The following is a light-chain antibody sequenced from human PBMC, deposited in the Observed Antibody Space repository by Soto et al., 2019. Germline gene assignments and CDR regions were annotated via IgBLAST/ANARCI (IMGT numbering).Light chain of an antibody. CDR3: MQGTHWS. V-gene: IGKV2-30*01. Sequence: DVVMTQSPLSLPVTLGQPASISCRSSQSLVYSGGNTYLNWFQQRPGQSPRRLIYKVSNRDSGVPDRLSGSGSGTDLTLKISRVEAEDVGIYYCMQGTHWSFGPGTKVDIK. CDR2: KVS. CDR1: QSLVYSGGNTY. J-gene: IGKJ3*01.